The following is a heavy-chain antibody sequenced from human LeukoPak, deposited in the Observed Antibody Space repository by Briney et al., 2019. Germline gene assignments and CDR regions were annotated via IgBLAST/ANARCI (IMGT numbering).Heavy chain of an antibody. J-gene: IGHJ4*02. CDR1: GYTFTSYD. CDR2: INPNSGGT. D-gene: IGHD6-13*01. CDR3: ERSTLAATGDFDY. V-gene: IGHV1-2*06. Sequence: ASVKVSCKASGYTFTSYDINWVRQAPGQGLEWMGRINPNSGGTNYAQKFPGRVTMTRDTSISTAYMELSSLRSDDTAVYYCERSTLAATGDFDYWGQGTLVTVSS.